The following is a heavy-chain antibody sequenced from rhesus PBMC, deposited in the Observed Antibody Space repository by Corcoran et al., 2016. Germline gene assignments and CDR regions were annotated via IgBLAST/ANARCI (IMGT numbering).Heavy chain of an antibody. J-gene: IGHJ4*01. D-gene: IGHD1-44*02. CDR1: AYTFTSYS. CDR2: INPTNGNT. V-gene: IGHV1-200*01. Sequence: QVQLVQSGAEVRKPGPSVKLSCKTSAYTFTSYSITWVRQAPGQWLEWMGWINPTNGNTGNAQKFQGRVTVTRDTSTTTAYMELNSLRSTDTAVYYCVAGRYYFDYWGQGVLVTVSS. CDR3: VAGRYYFDY.